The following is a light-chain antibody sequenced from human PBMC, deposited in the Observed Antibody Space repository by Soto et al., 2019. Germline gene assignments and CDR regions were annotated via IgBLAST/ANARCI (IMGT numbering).Light chain of an antibody. Sequence: IQMTQSPSTLSASVGDRVTITCRASQSINSWLAWYQQKPGKAPKLLIYKASSLESGVPSRFSGSGSGTAFTLTISSLQPDDFATYYCQQYNRYEGTFGQGTKVENK. V-gene: IGKV1-5*03. J-gene: IGKJ1*01. CDR1: QSINSW. CDR2: KAS. CDR3: QQYNRYEGT.